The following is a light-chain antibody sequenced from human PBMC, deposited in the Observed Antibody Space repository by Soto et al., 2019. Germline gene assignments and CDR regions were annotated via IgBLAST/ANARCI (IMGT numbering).Light chain of an antibody. Sequence: DIVMTQSPATLSVSPGERATLSCRASQSMSIHLAWYQHKPGQAPRLLIYDASTRATGVPPRFSGSGSGTEFTLTISSLQSEDFATYYCQQYQRWPPWTFGQGTRLELK. CDR2: DAS. CDR1: QSMSIH. J-gene: IGKJ1*01. CDR3: QQYQRWPPWT. V-gene: IGKV3-15*01.